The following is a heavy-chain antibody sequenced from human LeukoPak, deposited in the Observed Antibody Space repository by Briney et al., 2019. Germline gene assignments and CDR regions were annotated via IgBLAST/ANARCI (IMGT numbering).Heavy chain of an antibody. CDR1: GFTFSSYA. Sequence: GGSLRLSCAASGFTFSSYAMHWVRQAPGKGLEWVAVISYDGSNKYYADSVKGRFTISRDNSKNTLYLQMNSLRAEDTAVYYCARKSSGWSAAFDYWGQGTLVTVSS. CDR3: ARKSSGWSAAFDY. V-gene: IGHV3-30*07. D-gene: IGHD6-19*01. CDR2: ISYDGSNK. J-gene: IGHJ4*02.